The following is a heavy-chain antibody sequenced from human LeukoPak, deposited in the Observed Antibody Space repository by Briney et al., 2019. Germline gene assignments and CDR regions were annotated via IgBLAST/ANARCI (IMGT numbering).Heavy chain of an antibody. CDR2: ISSSCSYI. J-gene: IGHJ3*02. V-gene: IGHV3-21*01. CDR1: GFTFSSYS. CDR3: ARGPLAVAGAFDI. Sequence: GGSLRLSCAASGFTFSSYSMNWVRQAPGKGLDWVSSISSSCSYIYYADSVKGRFTISRDNAKNSLYLQMNSLRAEDTAVYYCARGPLAVAGAFDIWGQGTMVTVSS. D-gene: IGHD6-19*01.